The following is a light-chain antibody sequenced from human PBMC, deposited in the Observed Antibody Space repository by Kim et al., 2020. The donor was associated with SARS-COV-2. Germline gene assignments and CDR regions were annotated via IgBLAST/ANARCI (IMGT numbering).Light chain of an antibody. CDR1: ESIGNW. CDR2: LAS. J-gene: IGKJ2*01. V-gene: IGKV1-5*03. CDR3: QHYIRFPYT. Sequence: SASVGDRVTNTCRDSESIGNWLAWYQQKPGKAPKLLIYLASTLESGVPSRFRGSGSGTEFTLTITSLQPDDFATYYCQHYIRFPYTFGQGTKLEI.